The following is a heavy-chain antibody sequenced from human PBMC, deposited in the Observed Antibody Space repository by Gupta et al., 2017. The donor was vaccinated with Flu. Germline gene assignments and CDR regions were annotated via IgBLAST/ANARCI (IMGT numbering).Heavy chain of an antibody. CDR2: IYYSGST. J-gene: IGHJ6*03. CDR1: GGSISSYY. Sequence: QVQLQESGPGLVKPSETLYLTCPVSGGSISSYYWSWIRQPPGKGLEWIGYIYYSGSTNYNPSLKSRVTISVDTSKNQFSLKLSSVTAADTAVYYCARDRKGSDYYYYYMDVWGKGTTVTVSS. V-gene: IGHV4-59*01. CDR3: ARDRKGSDYYYYYMDV.